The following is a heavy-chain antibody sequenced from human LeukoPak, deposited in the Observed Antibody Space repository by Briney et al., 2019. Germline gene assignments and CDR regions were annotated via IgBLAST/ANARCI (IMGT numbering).Heavy chain of an antibody. Sequence: ASVKVSCKASEYTFTGYYIHWVRQAPGQGLEWMGWINPNSGGTNYAQKFQGRVTMTRDTSISTAYMELSRLRSDDTAVYYCARDKEKWELLNWFDPWGQGTLVTVSS. V-gene: IGHV1-2*02. D-gene: IGHD1-26*01. J-gene: IGHJ5*02. CDR3: ARDKEKWELLNWFDP. CDR2: INPNSGGT. CDR1: EYTFTGYY.